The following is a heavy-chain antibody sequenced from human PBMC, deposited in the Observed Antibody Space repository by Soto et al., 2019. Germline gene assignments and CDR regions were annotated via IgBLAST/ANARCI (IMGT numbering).Heavy chain of an antibody. Sequence: QVQLQQWGAGLLKPSETLSLTCAVYGGSFSVYYWSWIRQPPGKGLEWIGEINHSGSTHYNPSLNSRVTISVDTSKNQFSLKLSSVTAADTAVYYCARVDSSGWTPFDYWGQGTLVTVSS. J-gene: IGHJ4*02. CDR1: GGSFSVYY. D-gene: IGHD6-19*01. V-gene: IGHV4-34*01. CDR2: INHSGST. CDR3: ARVDSSGWTPFDY.